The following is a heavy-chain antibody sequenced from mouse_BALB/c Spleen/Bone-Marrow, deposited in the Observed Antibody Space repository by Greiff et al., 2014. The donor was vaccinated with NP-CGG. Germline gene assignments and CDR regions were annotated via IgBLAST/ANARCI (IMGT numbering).Heavy chain of an antibody. CDR3: AMAVYYGSDY. CDR1: GFNIKDTY. D-gene: IGHD2-1*01. CDR2: IDPANGNT. V-gene: IGHV14-3*02. Sequence: VQLQQSGAELVKPGASVKLSCTASGFNIKDTYIHWVKQRPEQGLEWIGRIDPANGNTKYDPKFQGKATITADTSSNTGNLQLSSLTSEDTAVYYCAMAVYYGSDYWGQGTTLTVSS. J-gene: IGHJ2*01.